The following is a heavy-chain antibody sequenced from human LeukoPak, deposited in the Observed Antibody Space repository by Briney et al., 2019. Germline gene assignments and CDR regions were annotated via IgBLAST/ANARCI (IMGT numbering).Heavy chain of an antibody. CDR2: VHYSGNT. Sequence: PSETLSLTCTVSGDSIRSGDYYWSWIRQTPGKGLEWIGYVHYSGNTYYNPSLRTQEVTIAVDTSKNRFSLRLTSVTAADTAVYYCAREAYGSDYYFDYWGQGTLVTVSS. CDR3: AREAYGSDYYFDY. CDR1: GDSIRSGDYY. J-gene: IGHJ4*02. D-gene: IGHD3-10*01. V-gene: IGHV4-30-4*01.